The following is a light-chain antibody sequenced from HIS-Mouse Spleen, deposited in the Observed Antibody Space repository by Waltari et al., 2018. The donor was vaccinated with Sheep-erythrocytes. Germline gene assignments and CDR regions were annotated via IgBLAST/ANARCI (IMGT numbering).Light chain of an antibody. CDR1: QSISSW. V-gene: IGKV1-5*03. Sequence: DIQMTLSPSTLSASVGDRVTITCRASQSISSWLAWYQQKPGKAPKLLIYKASSLESGVPARFSGSGSGTEFTLTISSLQPDDFATYYCQQYNSSLTFGPGTKVDIK. CDR3: QQYNSSLT. J-gene: IGKJ3*01. CDR2: KAS.